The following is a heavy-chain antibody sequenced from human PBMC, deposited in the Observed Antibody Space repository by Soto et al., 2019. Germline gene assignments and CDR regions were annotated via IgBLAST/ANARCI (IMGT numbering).Heavy chain of an antibody. CDR3: ATVGGTSGDY. CDR2: INHSGST. J-gene: IGHJ4*02. CDR1: GGSFSGYY. Sequence: SETLSLTCAVYGGSFSGYYWSWIRQPPGKGLEWIGEINHSGSTNYNPSLKSRVTISVDTSKNQFSLKLSSVTAADTAVYYCATVGGTSGDYWGQGTLVTVSS. V-gene: IGHV4-34*01. D-gene: IGHD3-10*01.